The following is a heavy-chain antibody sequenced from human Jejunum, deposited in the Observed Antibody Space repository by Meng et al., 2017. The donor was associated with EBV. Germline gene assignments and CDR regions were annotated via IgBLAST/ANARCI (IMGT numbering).Heavy chain of an antibody. CDR2: IFHAGNT. V-gene: IGHV4-4*02. CDR3: ARGSHYTWDV. J-gene: IGHJ4*02. Sequence: VQSGESGPGLVEDSGTLSLPCGVSGDSIISADTLCSRVRQPPGKGLAWIGEIFHAGNTNYNPSLKNQVTMSVDTTKTQFSLNLSSVPAADSAVYYCARGSHYTWDVWGQGTLVTVSS. D-gene: IGHD3-16*01. CDR1: GDSIISADTL.